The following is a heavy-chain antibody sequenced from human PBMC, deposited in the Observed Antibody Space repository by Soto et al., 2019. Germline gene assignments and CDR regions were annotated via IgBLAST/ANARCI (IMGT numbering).Heavy chain of an antibody. Sequence: QVQLQESGPGLVKPSETLSLTCTVSGGSISSYYWTWIRQPAGKGLEWIGRIYTSGSTNYNPSLKSRVTMSVDTSKNQLSLKLSSVTAADTAVYYCARESDSSGYYSTGYWYFDLWGRGTLVTVSS. CDR3: ARESDSSGYYSTGYWYFDL. CDR2: IYTSGST. J-gene: IGHJ2*01. D-gene: IGHD3-22*01. CDR1: GGSISSYY. V-gene: IGHV4-4*07.